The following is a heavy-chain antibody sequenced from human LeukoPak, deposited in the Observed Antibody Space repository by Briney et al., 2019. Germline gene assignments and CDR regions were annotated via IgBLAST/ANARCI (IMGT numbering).Heavy chain of an antibody. J-gene: IGHJ4*02. D-gene: IGHD3-3*01. CDR1: GGSFSGYY. CDR2: IYCSRST. Sequence: SGTLSLTCAVYGGSFSGYYWSWIRQPPGKGLEWIGTIYCSRSTYYNPSLKSRVTISVDTSKTLFSQKLTSVTAADTAVYYCARHPLPTIFGVVTPFDYWGQGTLVTVFS. CDR3: ARHPLPTIFGVVTPFDY. V-gene: IGHV4-34*01.